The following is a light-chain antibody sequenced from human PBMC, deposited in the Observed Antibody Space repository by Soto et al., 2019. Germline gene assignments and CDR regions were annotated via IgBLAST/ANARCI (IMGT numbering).Light chain of an antibody. CDR2: AAS. CDR3: QQLNSYRGFT. V-gene: IGKV1-9*01. Sequence: DIQLTQSPSFLSASVGDRVTITCRASQGISSYLAWYQQKPGKAPKLLIYAASTLQGGVPSRFSGSGSGTEFTLTISSLQPEDFATYYCQQLNSYRGFTFGPGTKVDIK. J-gene: IGKJ3*01. CDR1: QGISSY.